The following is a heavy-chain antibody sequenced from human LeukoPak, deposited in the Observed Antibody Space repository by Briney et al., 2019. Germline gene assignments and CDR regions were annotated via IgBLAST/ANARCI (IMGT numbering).Heavy chain of an antibody. V-gene: IGHV3-30*02. J-gene: IGHJ4*02. CDR2: IRYDGSNK. CDR1: GFTFSSYG. CDR3: AKDLGVNTVTYFDY. Sequence: PGGSLRLSCAASGFTFSSYGMHWVRQAPGKGLEWVAFIRYDGSNKYYADSVKGRFTISRDNSKNTLYLQMNSLRAEDTAVYYCAKDLGVNTVTYFDYWGQGTLVTVSS. D-gene: IGHD4-11*01.